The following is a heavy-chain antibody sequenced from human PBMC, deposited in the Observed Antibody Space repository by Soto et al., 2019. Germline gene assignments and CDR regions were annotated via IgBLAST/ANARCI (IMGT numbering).Heavy chain of an antibody. J-gene: IGHJ6*02. Sequence: SVKVSCKASGGTFSSYAISWVRQAPGQGLEWMGGIIPIFGTANYAQKFQGRVTITADESTSTAYMELSSLRSEDTAVYYCARAGHNRNARRLQTYYYGMDVWGQGTTVTVSS. CDR2: IIPIFGTA. V-gene: IGHV1-69*13. D-gene: IGHD1-20*01. CDR3: ARAGHNRNARRLQTYYYGMDV. CDR1: GGTFSSYA.